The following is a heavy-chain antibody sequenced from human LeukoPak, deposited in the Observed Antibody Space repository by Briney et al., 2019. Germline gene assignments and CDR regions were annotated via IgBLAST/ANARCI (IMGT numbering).Heavy chain of an antibody. CDR2: IDHSGYT. D-gene: IGHD3-10*01. Sequence: TSETLSLTCGVSGGSITTTNYWSWVRQPPGEGLEWIGEIDHSGYTKYNPSLKSRVTISVDKSKNQFSLKLSSVTAADTAVYYCAANSGSGSYGYWGQGTLVTVSS. CDR3: AANSGSGSYGY. V-gene: IGHV4-4*02. CDR1: GGSITTTNY. J-gene: IGHJ4*02.